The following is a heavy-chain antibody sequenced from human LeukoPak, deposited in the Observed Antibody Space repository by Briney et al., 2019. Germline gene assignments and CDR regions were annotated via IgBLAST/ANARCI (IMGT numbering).Heavy chain of an antibody. V-gene: IGHV3-7*01. Sequence: PGGSLRLSCATSGFTFSSYWMTWVRQAPGKGLEWLANIKPDGSAKYYVDSVKGRFTISRDNVENSLYLQMNSLRAEDTAVYYCAELGITMIGGVWGKGTTVTISS. J-gene: IGHJ6*04. D-gene: IGHD3-10*02. CDR2: IKPDGSAK. CDR1: GFTFSSYW. CDR3: AELGITMIGGV.